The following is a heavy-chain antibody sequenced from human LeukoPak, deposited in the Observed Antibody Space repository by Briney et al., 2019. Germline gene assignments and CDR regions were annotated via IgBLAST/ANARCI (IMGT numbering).Heavy chain of an antibody. D-gene: IGHD1-26*01. V-gene: IGHV1-24*01. Sequence: EASVKVPCTVSGYTLTELSMHWVRQAPGKGLEWMGGFDPEDGETIYAQKFQGRVTMTEDTSTDTAYMELSSLRSEDTAVYYCATVSPATGPNYYYGMDVWGQGTTVTVSS. J-gene: IGHJ6*02. CDR2: FDPEDGET. CDR3: ATVSPATGPNYYYGMDV. CDR1: GYTLTELS.